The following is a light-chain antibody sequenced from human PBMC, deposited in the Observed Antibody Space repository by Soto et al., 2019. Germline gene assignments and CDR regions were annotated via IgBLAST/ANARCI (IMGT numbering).Light chain of an antibody. J-gene: IGLJ2*01. CDR2: EVS. Sequence: QSVLTQPPSASGSPGQSVTISCTGTSSDVGGYNYVSWYQQHPGKAPKIMIYEVSKRPSGVPDRFSGSKSGSTASLTVSGLQGEDEADYYCSSYAGSNKVFGGGTKPTVL. CDR3: SSYAGSNKV. V-gene: IGLV2-8*01. CDR1: SSDVGGYNY.